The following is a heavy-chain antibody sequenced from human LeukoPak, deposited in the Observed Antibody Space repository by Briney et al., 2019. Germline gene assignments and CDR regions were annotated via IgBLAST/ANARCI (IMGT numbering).Heavy chain of an antibody. V-gene: IGHV3-30-3*01. CDR3: ARDWGSSSWTFYYYYYGMDV. CDR2: ISYDGSNK. CDR1: GFIFSSYA. J-gene: IGHJ6*02. Sequence: GRSLRLSCAASGFIFSSYAMHWVRQAPGKGLEWVAVISYDGSNKYYADSVKGRFTISRDNSKNTLYLQMNSLRAEDTAVYYCARDWGSSSWTFYYYYYGMDVWGQGTTVTVSS. D-gene: IGHD6-13*01.